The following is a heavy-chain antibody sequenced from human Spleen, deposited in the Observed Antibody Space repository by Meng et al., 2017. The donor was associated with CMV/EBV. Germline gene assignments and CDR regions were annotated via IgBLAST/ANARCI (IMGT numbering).Heavy chain of an antibody. V-gene: IGHV1-69*05. CDR1: GGTFSSYA. CDR3: AVNLVVPAQNYYYGMDV. Sequence: SVKVSCKASGGTFSSYAISWVRQAPGQGLEWMGGIIPIFGTANYAQKFQGRVTITTDESTSTAYMELSSLRSEDTAVYYCAVNLVVPAQNYYYGMDVWGQGTTVTVSS. J-gene: IGHJ6*02. D-gene: IGHD2-2*01. CDR2: IIPIFGTA.